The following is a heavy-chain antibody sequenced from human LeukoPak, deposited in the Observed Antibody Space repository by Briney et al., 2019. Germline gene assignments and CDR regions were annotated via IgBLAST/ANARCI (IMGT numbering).Heavy chain of an antibody. CDR1: GGSINTYY. J-gene: IGHJ4*02. Sequence: PSETLSLTCTVSGGSINTYYWSWLRQPPGKGLEWIGYISYSGSTNYNPSLKSRVTMSVDTSKNQFSLKLSSVTAADTAVYYCARVGYYDSSGIDYWGQGTLVTVSS. CDR2: ISYSGST. V-gene: IGHV4-59*12. CDR3: ARVGYYDSSGIDY. D-gene: IGHD3-22*01.